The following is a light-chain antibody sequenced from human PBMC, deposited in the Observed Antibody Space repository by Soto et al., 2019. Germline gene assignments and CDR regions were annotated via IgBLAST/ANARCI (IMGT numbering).Light chain of an antibody. CDR1: SGDVGAYNF. Sequence: QSALTQPRSVSGSPGQSVAISCTGTSGDVGAYNFVSWYQQHPGNAPKLIIYDVNSRPSGVPHRFSGSKSGNTASLTISGLQAEDEADYYCCSYAGTYSYVFGAGTQLTVL. J-gene: IGLJ7*01. CDR2: DVN. V-gene: IGLV2-11*01. CDR3: CSYAGTYSYV.